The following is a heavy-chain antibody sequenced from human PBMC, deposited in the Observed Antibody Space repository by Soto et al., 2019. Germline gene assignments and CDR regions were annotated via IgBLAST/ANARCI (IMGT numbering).Heavy chain of an antibody. V-gene: IGHV1-69*01. CDR2: IIPIFGTA. J-gene: IGHJ6*02. D-gene: IGHD2-15*01. CDR1: GGTFSSYA. Sequence: QVQLVQSGAEVKKPGSSVKVSCKASGGTFSSYAISWVRQAPGQGLEWMGGIIPIFGTANYAQKFQGRVTITEDESRGTAYMELSSLRSEDTAVYYCARDESNCSGGSCYPDYYYGMDVWGQGTTVTVSS. CDR3: ARDESNCSGGSCYPDYYYGMDV.